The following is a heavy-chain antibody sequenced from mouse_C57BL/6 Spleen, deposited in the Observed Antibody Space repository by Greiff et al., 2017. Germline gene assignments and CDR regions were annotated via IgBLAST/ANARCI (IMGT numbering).Heavy chain of an antibody. D-gene: IGHD2-4*01. J-gene: IGHJ4*01. CDR1: GYSFTDYN. CDR2: INPNYGTT. V-gene: IGHV1-39*01. Sequence: EVQLQESGPELVKPGASVKISCKASGYSFTDYNMNWVKQSNGKSLEWIGVINPNYGTTSYNQKFKGKATLTVDQSSSTAYMQLNSLTSEDSAVYYGARESGMDDYDRYYYAMDDWGQGTSVTVSS. CDR3: ARESGMDDYDRYYYAMDD.